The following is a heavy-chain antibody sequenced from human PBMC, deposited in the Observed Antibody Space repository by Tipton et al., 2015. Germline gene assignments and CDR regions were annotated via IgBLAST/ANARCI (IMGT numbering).Heavy chain of an antibody. V-gene: IGHV4-59*08. D-gene: IGHD6-19*01. CDR3: ASRDWLLHHFDY. J-gene: IGHJ4*02. CDR1: GGSISTYC. Sequence: TLSLTCSVSGGSISTYCWSWIRQPPGKGLEWIGYIYSSGSANYNPSLKSRVTISVDTSKNQFSLKLNSVTAADAAMYYCASRDWLLHHFDYWGQGTLVTVSS. CDR2: IYSSGSA.